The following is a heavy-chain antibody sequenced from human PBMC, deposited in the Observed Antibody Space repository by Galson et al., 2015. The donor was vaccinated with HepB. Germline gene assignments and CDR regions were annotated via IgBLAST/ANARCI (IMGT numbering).Heavy chain of an antibody. J-gene: IGHJ3*02. CDR2: INSDGSST. CDR1: GFTFSGYW. Sequence: SLRLSCAASGFTFSGYWMHWVRQAPGKGLVWLSRINSDGSSTSYADSVKGRFTISRDNAKNTLYLQMNSLRAEDTAVYYCLGREVGYSFDIWGQGTMVTVSS. V-gene: IGHV3-74*01. CDR3: LGREVGYSFDI. D-gene: IGHD6-13*01.